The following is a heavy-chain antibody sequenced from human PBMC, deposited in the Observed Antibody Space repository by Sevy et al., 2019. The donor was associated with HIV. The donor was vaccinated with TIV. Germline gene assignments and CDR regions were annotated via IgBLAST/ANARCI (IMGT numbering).Heavy chain of an antibody. D-gene: IGHD3-3*01. Sequence: SETLSLTCTVSGGSISSSSYYWGWIRQPPGKGLEWIGSIYYSGNTYYNPSLKSRVTISVATSKNQFSLKLSSVTAADTAMYYCARRHDFWGGGGFDPWGQGTLVTVSS. V-gene: IGHV4-39*01. CDR2: IYYSGNT. J-gene: IGHJ5*02. CDR3: ARRHDFWGGGGFDP. CDR1: GGSISSSSYY.